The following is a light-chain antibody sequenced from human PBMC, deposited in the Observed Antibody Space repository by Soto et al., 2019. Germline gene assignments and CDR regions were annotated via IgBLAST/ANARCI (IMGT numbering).Light chain of an antibody. V-gene: IGLV2-8*01. CDR2: EVN. Sequence: QSVLTQPPSASGSPGQSVTISCTGTSSDVGGYNYVSWYQQHPGKAPKVMIYEVNKRPSGVPDRFSGSKSGNTASLTVSGLQAEDEADYFCKSYTGINNWVFGRGTKLTVL. CDR1: SSDVGGYNY. CDR3: KSYTGINNWV. J-gene: IGLJ3*02.